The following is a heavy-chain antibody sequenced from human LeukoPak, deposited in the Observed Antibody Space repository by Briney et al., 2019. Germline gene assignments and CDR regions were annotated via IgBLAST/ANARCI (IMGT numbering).Heavy chain of an antibody. V-gene: IGHV3-64D*06. CDR1: GFTFSNYG. CDR3: VKDRRIVWFGELSGFDC. Sequence: GGSLRLSCSGSGFTFSNYGMHWVRQAPGKGLEYVSGINSNGGSTYYADSVKGRFTISRDNSKNTLYLQMSSLRTEDTAVYYCVKDRRIVWFGELSGFDCWGQGTLVTVSS. D-gene: IGHD3-10*01. CDR2: INSNGGST. J-gene: IGHJ4*02.